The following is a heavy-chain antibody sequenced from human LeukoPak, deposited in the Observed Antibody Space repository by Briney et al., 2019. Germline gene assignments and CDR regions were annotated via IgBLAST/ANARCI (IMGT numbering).Heavy chain of an antibody. CDR2: ISSSSSTV. CDR1: GFIFSSYS. CDR3: ARERGYSYGYGDY. V-gene: IGHV3-21*01. J-gene: IGHJ4*02. Sequence: GGSLRLSCAASGFIFSSYSMNWVRQAPGKGLEWVSSISSSSSTVYYADSVKGRFTISRDNAKHSLFLQMDSLRAEDTAVYYCARERGYSYGYGDYWGQGILVTVSS. D-gene: IGHD5-18*01.